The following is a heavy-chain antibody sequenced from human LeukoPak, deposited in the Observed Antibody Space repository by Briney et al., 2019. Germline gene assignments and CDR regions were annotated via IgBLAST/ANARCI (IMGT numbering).Heavy chain of an antibody. CDR3: AREIHFPEKPVWWSGMDG. V-gene: IGHV4-59*01. Sequence: SETLSLTCTVAGGSISSYYWSWIRQPPGKGLEWIGYIYYSGSTNYNPSLKSRVTISVDTSKNQFSLKLSSVTAADTAVYYCAREIHFPEKPVWWSGMDGWGKGTTVTVSS. CDR1: GGSISSYY. CDR2: IYYSGST. J-gene: IGHJ6*03. D-gene: IGHD2-15*01.